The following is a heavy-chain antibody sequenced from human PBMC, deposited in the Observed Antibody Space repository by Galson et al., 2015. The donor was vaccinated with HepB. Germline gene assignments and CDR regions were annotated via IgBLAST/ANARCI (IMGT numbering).Heavy chain of an antibody. Sequence: SLRLSCAASGFNFRSHVMTWVRQAPGKGLEWVSSLSGSGAITYYADSVKGRFTISRDNSQNRIFLHMNRLRAEDTALYYCAKDSVSGTYVPTYSDSWGQGTLVTVSS. D-gene: IGHD1-26*01. V-gene: IGHV3-23*01. CDR1: GFNFRSHV. CDR3: AKDSVSGTYVPTYSDS. CDR2: LSGSGAIT. J-gene: IGHJ4*02.